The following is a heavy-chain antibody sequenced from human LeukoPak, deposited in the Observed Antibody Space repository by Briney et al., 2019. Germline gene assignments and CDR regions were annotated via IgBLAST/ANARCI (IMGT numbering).Heavy chain of an antibody. CDR3: ARIPLEVVVITPDDAFDI. J-gene: IGHJ3*02. Sequence: SETLSLTCTVSGGSISSGDYYWSWIRQPPGKGLEWIGYIYYSGSTYYNPSLKSRVTISVDTSKNQFSLKLSSVTAADTAVYYCARIPLEVVVITPDDAFDIWGQGTMVTVSS. D-gene: IGHD3-22*01. CDR2: IYYSGST. V-gene: IGHV4-30-4*01. CDR1: GGSISSGDYY.